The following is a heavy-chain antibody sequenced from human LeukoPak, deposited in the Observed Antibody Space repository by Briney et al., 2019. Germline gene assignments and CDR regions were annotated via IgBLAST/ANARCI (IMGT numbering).Heavy chain of an antibody. D-gene: IGHD3-10*01. Sequence: ASVKVSCKASGYTFTGYYMHWVRQAPGQGLEWMGWINPNSGGTNYAQKFQGRVTMTRDTSISTAYMELSSLRAEDTAVYYCARRVYYGSGTSQYYFDYWGQGTLVTVSS. J-gene: IGHJ4*02. CDR1: GYTFTGYY. V-gene: IGHV1-2*02. CDR3: ARRVYYGSGTSQYYFDY. CDR2: INPNSGGT.